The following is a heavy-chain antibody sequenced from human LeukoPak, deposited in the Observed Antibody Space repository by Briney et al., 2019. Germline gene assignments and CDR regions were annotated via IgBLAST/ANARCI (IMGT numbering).Heavy chain of an antibody. CDR1: GGSISSYY. CDR2: IYYSGST. CDR3: ARLEEESSRFDY. J-gene: IGHJ4*02. Sequence: SETLSLTCTVSGGSISSYYWSWIRQPPGKGLEWIGYIYYSGSTNYNPSLKSRVTISVDTSKNQFSLKLSSVTAADTAVYYCARLEEESSRFDYWGQGTLVTVSS. D-gene: IGHD6-13*01. V-gene: IGHV4-59*01.